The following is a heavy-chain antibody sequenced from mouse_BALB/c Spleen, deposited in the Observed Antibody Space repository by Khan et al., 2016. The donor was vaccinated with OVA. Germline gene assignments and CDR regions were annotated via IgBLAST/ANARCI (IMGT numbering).Heavy chain of an antibody. CDR2: ISSGGDYT. Sequence: EVELVESGGDLVKPGGSLKLSCAASGFTFSSYSMSWVRQTPDKRLEWVTSISSGGDYTYYPDSVKGRFTISRDNAKNTLYLQMSDLKSEDTAMYYCADHLTRSFDYWGQGTMVTVSA. J-gene: IGHJ3*01. CDR1: GFTFSSYS. V-gene: IGHV5-6*01. D-gene: IGHD1-3*01. CDR3: ADHLTRSFDY.